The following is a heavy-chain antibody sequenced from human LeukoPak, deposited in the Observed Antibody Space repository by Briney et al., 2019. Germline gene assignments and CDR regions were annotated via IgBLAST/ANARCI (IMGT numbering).Heavy chain of an antibody. CDR1: GGSFSGYY. CDR3: ARDPGGHCDGHSCWGSRIDP. CDR2: INHSGST. D-gene: IGHD2-15*01. J-gene: IGHJ5*02. V-gene: IGHV4-34*01. Sequence: SETLSLTCAVYGGSFSGYYWSWIRQPPGKGLEWIGEINHSGSTNYNPSLKSRVTISVDTPKNQFSLKLSSVTAADTAVYYCARDPGGHCDGHSCWGSRIDPWGQGTLVTVSS.